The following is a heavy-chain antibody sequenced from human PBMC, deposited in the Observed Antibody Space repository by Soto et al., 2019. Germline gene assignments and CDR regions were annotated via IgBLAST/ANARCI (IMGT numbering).Heavy chain of an antibody. CDR2: IYYSGST. J-gene: IGHJ6*02. V-gene: IGHV4-31*03. Sequence: PSETLSLTCTVCGGSISSGGYYWSWIRQNQGKGLEWIGYIYYSGSTYYNPALKSRVTTSVDTSKNKFSLKLSSVTAEDTAVYYCASADDYNGMDVWGQGTTVTVSS. CDR3: ASADDYNGMDV. CDR1: GGSISSGGYY.